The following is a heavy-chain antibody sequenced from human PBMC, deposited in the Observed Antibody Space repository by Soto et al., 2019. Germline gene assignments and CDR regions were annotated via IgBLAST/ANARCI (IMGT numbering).Heavy chain of an antibody. CDR1: GYTFTSSG. Sequence: QVQLVQSGAEVKKPGASVKVSCKASGYTFTSSGTSWVRLAPGQGLEWMGWISTDNGNTNYAQHLQGRVSMTTDTCTSTAYMDLRSLRSDDTAVYYCARDQGITTFGVYSMYYYGMDVWGQGTTVTVSS. J-gene: IGHJ6*02. V-gene: IGHV1-18*01. CDR2: ISTDNGNT. CDR3: ARDQGITTFGVYSMYYYGMDV. D-gene: IGHD3-3*01.